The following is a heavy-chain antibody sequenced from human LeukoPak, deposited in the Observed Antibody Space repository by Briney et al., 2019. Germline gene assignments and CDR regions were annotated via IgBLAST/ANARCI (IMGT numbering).Heavy chain of an antibody. D-gene: IGHD2-2*01. CDR3: ARAGYIVPAANDY. J-gene: IGHJ4*02. V-gene: IGHV4-39*07. CDR1: GGSISSSSYY. CDR2: IYYSGST. Sequence: SETLSLTCTVSGGSISSSSYYWGWIRQPPGKGLEWIGSIYYSGSTYYNPSLKSRVTISVDTSKNQFSLKLSSVTAADTAVYYCARAGYIVPAANDYWGQGTLVTVSS.